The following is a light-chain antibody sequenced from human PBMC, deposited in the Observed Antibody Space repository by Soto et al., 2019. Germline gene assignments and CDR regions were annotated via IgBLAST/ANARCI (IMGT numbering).Light chain of an antibody. J-gene: IGKJ1*01. Sequence: EIVLTQSPATLSLSPGERATLSCRASQSVSSYLAWYHQKPGQAPRLLIYGTSSRATGIPDRFSGSGSGTDFTLTISRLEPEDFAVYYCQQYVSSPWTFGQGTKVDIK. CDR3: QQYVSSPWT. CDR1: QSVSSY. CDR2: GTS. V-gene: IGKV3-20*01.